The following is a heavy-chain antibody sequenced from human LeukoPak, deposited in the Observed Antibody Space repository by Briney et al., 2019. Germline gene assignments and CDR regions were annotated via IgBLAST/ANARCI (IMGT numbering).Heavy chain of an antibody. CDR2: INPNSGGT. D-gene: IGHD3-22*01. Sequence: ASVKVSCKASGYTFTGYYMHWVRQAPGQGLEWMGRINPNSGGTNYAQKFQGRVTMTRDTSISTAYMELSRLRSDDTAVYYCARDLDDSSGYYYRPRALDIWGQGTIVTVSS. CDR3: ARDLDDSSGYYYRPRALDI. V-gene: IGHV1-2*06. CDR1: GYTFTGYY. J-gene: IGHJ3*02.